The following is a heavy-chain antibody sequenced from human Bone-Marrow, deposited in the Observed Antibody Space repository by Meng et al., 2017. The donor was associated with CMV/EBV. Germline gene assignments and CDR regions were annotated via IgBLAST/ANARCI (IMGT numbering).Heavy chain of an antibody. CDR3: AREGCSGGSCYSSYYYGMDV. CDR2: ISYDGSNK. CDR1: GFTFSSYA. V-gene: IGHV3-30*04. J-gene: IGHJ6*02. Sequence: GGSLRLSCAASGFTFSSYAMHWVRQAPGKGLEWVAVISYDGSNKYYADSVKGRFTISRDNSKNTLYLQMNSLRAEDTAVYYCAREGCSGGSCYSSYYYGMDVWGQGTTVTVSS. D-gene: IGHD2-15*01.